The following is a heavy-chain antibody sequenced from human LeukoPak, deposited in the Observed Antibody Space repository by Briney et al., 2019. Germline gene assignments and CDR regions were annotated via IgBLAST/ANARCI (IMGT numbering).Heavy chain of an antibody. Sequence: GGSLRLSCAASGFTVSSNYMSWVRQAPGKGLEWVSAISGSGGSTYYADSVRGRFTISRDNSKNTLYLQMNSLRAEDTAVYYCAKRRGLELLYYYYMDVWGKGTTVTVSS. CDR1: GFTVSSNY. CDR3: AKRRGLELLYYYYMDV. V-gene: IGHV3-23*01. D-gene: IGHD1-7*01. CDR2: ISGSGGST. J-gene: IGHJ6*03.